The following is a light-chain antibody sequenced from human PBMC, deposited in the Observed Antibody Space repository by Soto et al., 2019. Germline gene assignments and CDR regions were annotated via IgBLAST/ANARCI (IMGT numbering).Light chain of an antibody. Sequence: IRMTQSPSTLSASVGDSVTITCRASQYISSWLAWYQQKPGQAPKLLIYKASNSQSGAPSRFSGSGSGTEFTLTINSLQPDDFATYYCQQYFESSETFGQGTKVDIK. CDR1: QYISSW. CDR3: QQYFESSET. V-gene: IGKV1-5*03. CDR2: KAS. J-gene: IGKJ1*01.